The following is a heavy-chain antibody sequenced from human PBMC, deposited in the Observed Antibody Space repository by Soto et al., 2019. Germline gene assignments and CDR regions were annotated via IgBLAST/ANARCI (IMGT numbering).Heavy chain of an antibody. CDR3: ARDTAMVRSFDY. CDR2: ISAYNGNT. V-gene: IGHV1-18*04. CDR1: GYTFTSYG. D-gene: IGHD5-18*01. Sequence: ASVKVSCKASGYTFTSYGISCVRQAPGQVLEWMGWISAYNGNTNYAQKLQGRVTMTTDTSTSTAYMELRSLRSDDTAVYYCARDTAMVRSFDYWGQGTLVTVSS. J-gene: IGHJ4*02.